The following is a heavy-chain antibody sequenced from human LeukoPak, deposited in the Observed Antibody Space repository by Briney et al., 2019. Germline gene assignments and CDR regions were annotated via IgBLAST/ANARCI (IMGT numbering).Heavy chain of an antibody. CDR1: GGSISSSRYY. V-gene: IGHV4-39*01. Sequence: SETLSLTCTVSGGSISSSRYYWGWIRQPPGKGLEWIGSIYYSGSTYYNPSLKSRVTISVDTSKNQFSLKLSSVTAADTAVYYCARLYSSGWWYDYWGQGTLVTVSS. D-gene: IGHD6-19*01. J-gene: IGHJ4*02. CDR3: ARLYSSGWWYDY. CDR2: IYYSGST.